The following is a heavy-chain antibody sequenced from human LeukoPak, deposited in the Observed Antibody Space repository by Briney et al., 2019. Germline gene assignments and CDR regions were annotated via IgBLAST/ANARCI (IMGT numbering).Heavy chain of an antibody. CDR2: ISGDGGIT. J-gene: IGHJ4*02. V-gene: IGHV3-43*02. D-gene: IGHD5-18*01. Sequence: TGGSLRLSCAASGFTFDDYAMHWVRQGPGQGLEWVSLISGDGGITYYADSVRGRFTISRDNSKNSLYLQMNSLRTEDTALYYCAKDIGGYSFAADYWGQGTLVTVSS. CDR3: AKDIGGYSFAADY. CDR1: GFTFDDYA.